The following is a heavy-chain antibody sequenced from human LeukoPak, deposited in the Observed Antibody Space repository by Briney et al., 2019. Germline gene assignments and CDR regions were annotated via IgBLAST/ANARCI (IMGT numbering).Heavy chain of an antibody. Sequence: SETLTLTCNVSGGSISSNYWSWIRQPPGKGLEWIGCIYYTGSTNHNPSLKSRVTISVDTSKNQFSLKLSSVTAADTAVYYCARVVYSGYDFRGSMDVWGKGTTVTISS. J-gene: IGHJ6*03. CDR1: GGSISSNY. V-gene: IGHV4-59*01. CDR3: ARVVYSGYDFRGSMDV. CDR2: IYYTGST. D-gene: IGHD5-12*01.